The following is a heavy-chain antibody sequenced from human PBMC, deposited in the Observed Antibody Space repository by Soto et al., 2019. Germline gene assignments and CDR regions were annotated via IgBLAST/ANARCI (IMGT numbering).Heavy chain of an antibody. CDR1: GFTFSDYY. CDR2: ISSSGSTI. D-gene: IGHD3-3*01. Sequence: KTGGSLRLSCAASGFTFSDYYMSWIRQAPGKGLEWVSYISSSGSTIYYADSAKGRFTISRDNAKNSLYLQMNSLRAEDTAVYYCARDGGGRFLEWPPSYYYYGMDVWGQGTTVTVSS. J-gene: IGHJ6*02. CDR3: ARDGGGRFLEWPPSYYYYGMDV. V-gene: IGHV3-11*01.